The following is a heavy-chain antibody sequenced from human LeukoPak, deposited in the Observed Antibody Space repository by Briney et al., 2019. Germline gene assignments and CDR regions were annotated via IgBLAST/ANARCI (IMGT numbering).Heavy chain of an antibody. V-gene: IGHV3-30-3*01. CDR1: GFTFTSYA. D-gene: IGHD3-22*01. Sequence: GGSLRLSCAATGFTFTSYAIHWVRQPPGKGLEWVAVISYVGSNKYYADSVKGPFTISRDNSKNTLYMQMNSLRGEDTAVYYCARVGGQKTYYYDSSGDPGGYGMDVWGQGTTVTVSS. CDR3: ARVGGQKTYYYDSSGDPGGYGMDV. J-gene: IGHJ6*02. CDR2: ISYVGSNK.